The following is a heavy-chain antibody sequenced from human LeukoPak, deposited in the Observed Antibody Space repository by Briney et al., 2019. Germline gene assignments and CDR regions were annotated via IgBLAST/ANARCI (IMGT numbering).Heavy chain of an antibody. V-gene: IGHV4-38-2*02. CDR3: ARELGYCTNGVCPQGWFDP. Sequence: PSETLSLTCTVSGYSISSGYYWGWIRQPPGKGLEWIGSIYHSGSTYYNPSLKSRVTISVDTSKNQFSLKLSSVTAADTAVYYCARELGYCTNGVCPQGWFDPWGQGTLVTVSS. CDR1: GYSISSGYY. D-gene: IGHD2-8*01. CDR2: IYHSGST. J-gene: IGHJ5*02.